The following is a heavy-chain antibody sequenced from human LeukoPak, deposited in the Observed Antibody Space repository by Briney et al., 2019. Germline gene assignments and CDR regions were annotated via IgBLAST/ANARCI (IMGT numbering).Heavy chain of an antibody. Sequence: PGGSLRLSCAASGFTFSSYAMSWVRQAPGKGLEWVSAISGSGGSTYYADSVKGRFTISRDNSRNTLYLQMNSLRAEDTAVYYCATLTIFGVDNNWFDPWGQGTLVTVSS. D-gene: IGHD3-3*01. V-gene: IGHV3-23*01. CDR2: ISGSGGST. CDR1: GFTFSSYA. J-gene: IGHJ5*02. CDR3: ATLTIFGVDNNWFDP.